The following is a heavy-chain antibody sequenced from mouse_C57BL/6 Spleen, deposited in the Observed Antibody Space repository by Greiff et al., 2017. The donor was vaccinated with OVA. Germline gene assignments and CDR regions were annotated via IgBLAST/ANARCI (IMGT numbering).Heavy chain of an antibody. Sequence: EVKVVESGGGLVKPGGSLKLSCAASGFTFSSYAMSWVRQTPEKRLEWVATISDGGSYTYYPDNVKGRFTISRDNAKNNLYLQMSHLKSEDTAMYYCASLLPSRGAYWGQGTLVTVSA. CDR1: GFTFSSYA. D-gene: IGHD2-1*01. J-gene: IGHJ3*01. CDR3: ASLLPSRGAY. CDR2: ISDGGSYT. V-gene: IGHV5-4*03.